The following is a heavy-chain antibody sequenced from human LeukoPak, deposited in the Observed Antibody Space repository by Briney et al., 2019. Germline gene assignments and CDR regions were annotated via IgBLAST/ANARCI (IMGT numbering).Heavy chain of an antibody. CDR1: GGSISSYY. J-gene: IGHJ4*02. CDR3: ARIFND. V-gene: IGHV4-59*01. CDR2: ISDSGIT. Sequence: PSETLSLTCTVSGGSISSYYWSWFRQPPGKGLEFIGYISDSGITNYNPSLQSQLIFSLDTSKNQFSLKLTSLTAAATAVYYCARIFNDWGQGTLVTVSS.